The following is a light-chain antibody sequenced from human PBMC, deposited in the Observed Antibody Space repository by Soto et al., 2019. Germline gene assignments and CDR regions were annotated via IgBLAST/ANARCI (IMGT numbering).Light chain of an antibody. CDR3: AAWDDSLDGGV. V-gene: IGLV1-44*01. J-gene: IGLJ3*02. CDR2: RNN. CDR1: SSNIGSNS. Sequence: QSVLTQPPSASGTPGQRVTISCSGSSSNIGSNSVNWYRQLPGTAPKLLIYRNNQRPSGVPDRFSGSKSCTSASLAISGLQSEDEADYYCAAWDDSLDGGVCGVGTKLTVL.